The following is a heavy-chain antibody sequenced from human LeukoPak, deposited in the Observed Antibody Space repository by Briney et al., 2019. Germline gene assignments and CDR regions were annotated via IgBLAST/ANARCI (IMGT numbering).Heavy chain of an antibody. Sequence: SVKASCKASGGTFSSYAISWVRQAPGQGLEWMGRIIPILGIANYAQKFQGRVTITADKSTSTAYMELSSLRSEDTAVYYCAGASPPSETSSIYYFDYWGQGTLVTVSS. CDR1: GGTFSSYA. V-gene: IGHV1-69*04. J-gene: IGHJ4*02. CDR3: AGASPPSETSSIYYFDY. D-gene: IGHD6-19*01. CDR2: IIPILGIA.